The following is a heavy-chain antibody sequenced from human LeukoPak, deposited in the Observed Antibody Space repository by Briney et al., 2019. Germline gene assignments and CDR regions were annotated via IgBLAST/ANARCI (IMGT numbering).Heavy chain of an antibody. Sequence: GGSLRLSCAASGFTFSSYAMSWVRQAPGKGLEWVSAISGSGGSTYYADSVKGRFTISRDNSKNTLYLQMNSLRAEDTAVYYCARGYSSSWSCLPISWGQGTLVTVSS. D-gene: IGHD6-13*01. J-gene: IGHJ4*02. CDR3: ARGYSSSWSCLPIS. V-gene: IGHV3-23*01. CDR1: GFTFSSYA. CDR2: ISGSGGST.